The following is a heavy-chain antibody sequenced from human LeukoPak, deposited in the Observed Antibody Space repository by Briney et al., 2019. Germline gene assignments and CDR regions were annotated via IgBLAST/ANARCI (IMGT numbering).Heavy chain of an antibody. CDR3: ARQRYYDFWSGYLGDAFDI. J-gene: IGHJ3*02. Sequence: GGALRLSCAASGFTFSSYAMHWVRQAPGKGLEWVAVISYDGRNKYYADSVKGRFTISRDNSKNTLYLQMNSLRAEDTAVYYCARQRYYDFWSGYLGDAFDIWGQGTMVTVSS. CDR1: GFTFSSYA. V-gene: IGHV3-30*04. CDR2: ISYDGRNK. D-gene: IGHD3-3*01.